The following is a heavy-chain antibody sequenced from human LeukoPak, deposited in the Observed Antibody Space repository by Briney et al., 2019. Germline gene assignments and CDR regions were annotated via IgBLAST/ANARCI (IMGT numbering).Heavy chain of an antibody. Sequence: ASVKVSCKVSGYTLTELSMHWVRQAPGKGLEWMGGFDPEDGETIYAQKFQGRVTMTEDTSTDTAYMELSSLRSEDTAVYYCATRKERYSGYDSGDYWGQGTLVTVSS. J-gene: IGHJ4*02. D-gene: IGHD5-12*01. CDR3: ATRKERYSGYDSGDY. CDR1: GYTLTELS. V-gene: IGHV1-24*01. CDR2: FDPEDGET.